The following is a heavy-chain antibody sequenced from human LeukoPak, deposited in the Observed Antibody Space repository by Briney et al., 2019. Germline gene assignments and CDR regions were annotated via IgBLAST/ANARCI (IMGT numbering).Heavy chain of an antibody. CDR2: IIPIFDTA. V-gene: IGHV1-69*05. Sequence: ASVKVSCKASGGTFSNYAISWVRQAPGQGLEWMGGIIPIFDTADYAQKFQGRVTITRTTSISTAYMEVSGLISEDTAVYYCARGRHKGGNFYYYYMDVWGKGATVTVSS. D-gene: IGHD3-16*01. CDR1: GGTFSNYA. CDR3: ARGRHKGGNFYYYYMDV. J-gene: IGHJ6*03.